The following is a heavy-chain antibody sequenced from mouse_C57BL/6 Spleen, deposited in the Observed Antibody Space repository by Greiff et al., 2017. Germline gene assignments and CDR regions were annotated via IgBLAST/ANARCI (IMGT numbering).Heavy chain of an antibody. D-gene: IGHD1-1*01. V-gene: IGHV2-2*01. Sequence: VKLVESGPGLVQPSQSLSITCTVSGFSLTSYGVHWVRQSPGKGLEWLGVIWSGGSTDYNAAFISRLSISKDNSKIQVFFKMNSLQADDTAIYYCASDYYGSSYAMDYWGQGTSVTVAS. CDR1: GFSLTSYG. CDR3: ASDYYGSSYAMDY. CDR2: IWSGGST. J-gene: IGHJ4*01.